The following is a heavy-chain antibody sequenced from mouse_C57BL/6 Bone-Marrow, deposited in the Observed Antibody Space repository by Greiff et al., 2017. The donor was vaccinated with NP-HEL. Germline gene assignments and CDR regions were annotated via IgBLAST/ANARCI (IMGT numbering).Heavy chain of an antibody. D-gene: IGHD1-1*01. V-gene: IGHV1-39*01. CDR2: INPNYGTT. Sequence: VQLKESGPELVKPGASVKISCKASGYSFTDYNMNWVKQSNGKSLEWIGVINPNYGTTSYNQKFKGKATLTVDQSSSTAYMQLNSLTSEDSAVYDCARYGSSGSAMDYWGQGTSVTVSS. CDR1: GYSFTDYN. CDR3: ARYGSSGSAMDY. J-gene: IGHJ4*01.